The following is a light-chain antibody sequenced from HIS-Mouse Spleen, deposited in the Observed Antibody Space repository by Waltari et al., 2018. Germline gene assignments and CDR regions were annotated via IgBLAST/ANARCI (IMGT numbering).Light chain of an antibody. CDR2: ADS. CDR3: YSTDSSGNHRV. Sequence: SYELTQPPSVSVSPGQTARITCSGDALPTKYAYWYQQKSGTAPVLVIYADSKRPSGIPEGFSGSSSGTMATLTSSGAQVEDEADYYCYSTDSSGNHRVFGGGTKLTVL. V-gene: IGLV3-10*01. J-gene: IGLJ2*01. CDR1: ALPTKY.